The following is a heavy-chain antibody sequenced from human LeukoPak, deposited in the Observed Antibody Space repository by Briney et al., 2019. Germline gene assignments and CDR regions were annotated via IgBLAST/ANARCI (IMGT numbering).Heavy chain of an antibody. J-gene: IGHJ5*02. Sequence: ASVKVSCKASGYTFTSYGISWVRQAPGQGLEWMGWISAYNGNTNYAQKLQGRVTMTTDTSTSTAYMELRSLRSDDTAVYYCARDYAAAGRPLRFDPWGQGTLVTVSS. CDR3: ARDYAAAGRPLRFDP. CDR2: ISAYNGNT. CDR1: GYTFTSYG. D-gene: IGHD6-13*01. V-gene: IGHV1-18*01.